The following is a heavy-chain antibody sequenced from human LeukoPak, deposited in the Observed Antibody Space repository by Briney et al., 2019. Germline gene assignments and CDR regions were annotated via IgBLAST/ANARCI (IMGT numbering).Heavy chain of an antibody. CDR2: ILGGAGDST. CDR1: GFTFSTSA. Sequence: GGSLRLSCAAFGFTFSTSAMNWVRQAPGKGLEWVSSILGGAGDSTYYADSVKGRFTVSRDNSKNTLYLHVSSLRAEDTAVYYCAKPLTGTISYINVWGKGTMVAVSS. CDR3: AKPLTGTISYINV. V-gene: IGHV3-23*01. D-gene: IGHD1-7*01. J-gene: IGHJ6*03.